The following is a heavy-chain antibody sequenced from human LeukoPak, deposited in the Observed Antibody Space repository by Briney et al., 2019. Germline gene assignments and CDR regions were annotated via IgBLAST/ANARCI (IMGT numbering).Heavy chain of an antibody. D-gene: IGHD6-19*01. CDR2: INPNSGGT. CDR3: VQARLYSSGWYYFDY. J-gene: IGHJ4*02. CDR1: GYTSTGYY. V-gene: IGHV1-2*02. Sequence: ASVKVSCKASGYTSTGYYMHWVRQAPGQGLEWMGWINPNSGGTNYAQKFQGRVTMTRDTSISTAYMELSRLRSDDTAVYYCVQARLYSSGWYYFDYWGQGTLVTVSS.